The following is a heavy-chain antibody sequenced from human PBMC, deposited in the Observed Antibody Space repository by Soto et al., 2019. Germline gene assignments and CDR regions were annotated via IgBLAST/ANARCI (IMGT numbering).Heavy chain of an antibody. V-gene: IGHV4-59*01. J-gene: IGHJ5*02. CDR2: IYYSGST. CDR1: GGSISSYY. CDR3: ARIDYGDYNWFDP. D-gene: IGHD4-17*01. Sequence: QVQLQESGPGLVKPSETLSLTCTVSGGSISSYYWSWIRQPQGKGLEWIGYIYYSGSTNYNPSLKSRVTISVDTSKNQFSLKLSSVTAADTAVYYCARIDYGDYNWFDPWGQGTLVTVSS.